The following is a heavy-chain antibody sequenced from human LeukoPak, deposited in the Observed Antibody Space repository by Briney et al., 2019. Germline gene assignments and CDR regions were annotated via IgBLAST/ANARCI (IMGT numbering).Heavy chain of an antibody. Sequence: GGSLRLSCAASGFTFDDYGMSWVRQAPGKGLEWVSGINWNGGSTGYADSVKGRFTISRDNAKNSLYLQMNSLRAEDTALYYCAKGSVVVVAATQFDYWGQGTLVTVSS. V-gene: IGHV3-20*04. D-gene: IGHD2-15*01. J-gene: IGHJ4*02. CDR2: INWNGGST. CDR1: GFTFDDYG. CDR3: AKGSVVVVAATQFDY.